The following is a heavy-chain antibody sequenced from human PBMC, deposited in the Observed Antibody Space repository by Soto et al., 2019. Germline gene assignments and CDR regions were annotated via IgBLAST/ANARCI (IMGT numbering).Heavy chain of an antibody. J-gene: IGHJ4*02. CDR3: TRGGTRTTYWGLFDS. D-gene: IGHD7-27*01. CDR2: ISGDASST. CDR1: GFTFSDNW. Sequence: VKVVESGGGLVQPGGSLRLSCAASGFTFSDNWMHWVRQPPGKGPVWVSRISGDASSTSYADSVKGRFTISRDSAKNTVYLQMDSLRVEDTAVYYCTRGGTRTTYWGLFDSRGQGTLVTVSS. V-gene: IGHV3-74*01.